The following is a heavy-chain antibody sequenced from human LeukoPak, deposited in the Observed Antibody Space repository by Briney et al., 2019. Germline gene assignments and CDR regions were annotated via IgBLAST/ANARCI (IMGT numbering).Heavy chain of an antibody. D-gene: IGHD4-17*01. CDR2: MYTSGST. CDR3: ASMGGDYAPYYMDV. V-gene: IGHV4-61*02. Sequence: PSETLSLTCTVSGGSISSGSYYWSWIRQPAGQGLEYIGRMYTSGSTNYNPFLKSRVTISVDTSKNQFSLKLSSVTAADTAVYYCASMGGDYAPYYMDVWGKGTTVTVSS. J-gene: IGHJ6*03. CDR1: GGSISSGSYY.